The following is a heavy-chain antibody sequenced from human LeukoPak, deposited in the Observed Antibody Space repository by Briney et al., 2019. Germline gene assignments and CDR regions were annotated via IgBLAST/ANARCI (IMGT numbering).Heavy chain of an antibody. Sequence: SETLSLTCAVYGGSFSGYYWSWIRQPPGKGLEWIGEINHSGSTNYNPSLMSRVTISVDTSKNQFSLKLSSVTAADTAVYYRARVYSRPIIAAAANGDYFDYWGQGTLVTVSS. CDR2: INHSGST. CDR1: GGSFSGYY. J-gene: IGHJ4*02. V-gene: IGHV4-34*01. CDR3: ARVYSRPIIAAAANGDYFDY. D-gene: IGHD6-13*01.